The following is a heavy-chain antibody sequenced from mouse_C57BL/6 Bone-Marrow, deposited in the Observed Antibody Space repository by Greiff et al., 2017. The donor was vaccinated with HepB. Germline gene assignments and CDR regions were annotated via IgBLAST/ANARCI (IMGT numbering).Heavy chain of an antibody. Sequence: VQLQQSGAELVMPGASVKLSCKASGYTFTSYWMHWVKQRPGQGLEWIGEIDPSDSYTNYNQKFKGKSTLTVDKSSSTAYMQLSSLTSEDSAVYYCVSLLRYAMDYWGQGTSVTVSS. J-gene: IGHJ4*01. CDR2: IDPSDSYT. CDR1: GYTFTSYW. D-gene: IGHD1-2*01. V-gene: IGHV1-69*01. CDR3: VSLLRYAMDY.